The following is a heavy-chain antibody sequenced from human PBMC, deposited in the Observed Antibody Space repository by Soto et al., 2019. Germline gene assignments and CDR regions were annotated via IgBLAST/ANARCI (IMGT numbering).Heavy chain of an antibody. CDR2: ISSSSRYI. CDR1: GFTFSSYS. V-gene: IGHV3-21*01. D-gene: IGHD2-15*01. Sequence: PEGSLRISCATSGFTFSSYSMNWVRQAPGMGLEWVSSISSSSRYIYYADSVRGRFTISRDNAKNSLYLQINSLRAEDTAVYYCARDRLVAATSAPPYCYYGMDVWGQGTTVTVSS. J-gene: IGHJ6*02. CDR3: ARDRLVAATSAPPYCYYGMDV.